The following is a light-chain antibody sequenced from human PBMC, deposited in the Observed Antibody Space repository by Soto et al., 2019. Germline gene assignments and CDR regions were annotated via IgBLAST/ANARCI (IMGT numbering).Light chain of an antibody. V-gene: IGKV1-39*01. CDR3: QQGYSTIT. CDR2: AAS. CDR1: QSISSY. Sequence: DIQMTQAPSSPSASLGDRVTITCRASQSISSYLNWYQQKPGKAPKLLIYAASSLQSGVPSRFSGSGSGTDFTLTIRGLQPEDFATYYCQQGYSTITFGQGTRLEIK. J-gene: IGKJ5*01.